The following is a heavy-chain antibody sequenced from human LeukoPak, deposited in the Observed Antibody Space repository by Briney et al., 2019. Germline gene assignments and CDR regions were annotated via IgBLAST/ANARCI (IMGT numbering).Heavy chain of an antibody. V-gene: IGHV3-48*02. Sequence: GGFLRLSCAASGFTFSSYTMNWVRQAPGKGLEWISYISSSSSAIYYADSVKGRFTISRDNAKNSLYLQMNSLRDEDTAVYYCARKPSYYYNMDVWGQGTTVTVSS. D-gene: IGHD1-14*01. J-gene: IGHJ6*02. CDR3: ARKPSYYYNMDV. CDR2: ISSSSSAI. CDR1: GFTFSSYT.